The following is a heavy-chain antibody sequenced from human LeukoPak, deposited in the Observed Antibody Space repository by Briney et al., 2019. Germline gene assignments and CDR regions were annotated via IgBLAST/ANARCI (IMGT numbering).Heavy chain of an antibody. V-gene: IGHV3-21*01. D-gene: IGHD6-19*01. CDR3: ARDQGLLVVAGRFGY. CDR1: GFTFSSYS. CDR2: ISSSNSYI. J-gene: IGHJ4*02. Sequence: GGPLRLSCAASGFTFSSYSMNWVRQAPGKGLEWFSSISSSNSYIYNADSVKGRFTISRDNAKNSLYLQMNSLRAEDTAVYYCARDQGLLVVAGRFGYWGQGTLVTVSS.